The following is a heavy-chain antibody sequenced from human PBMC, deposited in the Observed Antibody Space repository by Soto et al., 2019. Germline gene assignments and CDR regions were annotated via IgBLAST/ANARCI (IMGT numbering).Heavy chain of an antibody. CDR3: TRQPRTYYDILTGYYTAERSGPGVDY. Sequence: SESLDITCTVSVGSISSSGDYWGWLRQPPGKGLEWIGSIYYSGSTYYNPSLKSRVTISVDTSKNQFSLKLSSVTAADTAVYYCTRQPRTYYDILTGYYTAERSGPGVDYWGQRTLVTVS. J-gene: IGHJ4*02. V-gene: IGHV4-39*01. D-gene: IGHD3-9*01. CDR1: VGSISSSGDY. CDR2: IYYSGST.